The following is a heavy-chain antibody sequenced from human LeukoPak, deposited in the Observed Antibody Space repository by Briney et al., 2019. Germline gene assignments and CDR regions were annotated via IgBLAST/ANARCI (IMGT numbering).Heavy chain of an antibody. Sequence: AWSLTLSCAGSGFTFATYSLHLVRQTPVKFLHSVSSLNVRGGITDYADSVRGRFTISRNNAKSSLFLQMNDFRADDTAIYYFARCHDYNDVDPWFDPWSQGTLVTAPS. D-gene: IGHD5-24*01. CDR3: ARCHDYNDVDPWFDP. CDR1: GFTFATYS. J-gene: IGHJ5*02. CDR2: LNVRGGIT. V-gene: IGHV3-21*01.